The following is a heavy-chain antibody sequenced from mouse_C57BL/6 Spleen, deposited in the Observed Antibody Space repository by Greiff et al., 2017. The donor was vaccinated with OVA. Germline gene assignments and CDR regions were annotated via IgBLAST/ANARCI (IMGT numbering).Heavy chain of an antibody. J-gene: IGHJ3*01. V-gene: IGHV1-72*01. CDR3: ARERDVSSSDWFAY. Sequence: QVQLKQPGAELVKSGASVKLSCKASGYPFISSWMLWVQQRPGRVLAWIGRIDPNSGVTKYNEKFKSKATLTADKPSRTAYMQLSSLTSKYSAVYYYARERDVSSSDWFAYWGQGTLVTVSA. CDR2: IDPNSGVT. CDR1: GYPFISSW. D-gene: IGHD1-1*01.